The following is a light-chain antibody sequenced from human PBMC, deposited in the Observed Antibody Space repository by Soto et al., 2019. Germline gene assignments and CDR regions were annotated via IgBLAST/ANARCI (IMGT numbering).Light chain of an antibody. CDR3: QQYNNWPLT. Sequence: EIVMPQSPATLSVSPGERATLSCRASQSVSSNLAWYQQKPGQAPRLLIYGASTRAAGIPARFSGSGSWTEFTLTIRSLQSEDFAVYYCQQYNNWPLTFGGGTKVEIK. J-gene: IGKJ4*01. CDR2: GAS. CDR1: QSVSSN. V-gene: IGKV3D-15*01.